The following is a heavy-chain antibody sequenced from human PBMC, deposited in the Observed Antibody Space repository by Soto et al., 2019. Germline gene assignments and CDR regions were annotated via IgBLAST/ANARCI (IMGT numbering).Heavy chain of an antibody. J-gene: IGHJ4*02. D-gene: IGHD3-10*01. V-gene: IGHV4-34*01. CDR3: ARAGRYYYGSVSYYHY. CDR2: INHSEST. CDR1: GGSFSGYY. Sequence: SETLSLTCAVYGGSFSGYYWSWIRQPPGKGLEWIGEINHSESTNYNPSLKSRVTILVDTSKNQFSLKLSSVTAADTAVYYCARAGRYYYGSVSYYHYWGQGTLVTVSS.